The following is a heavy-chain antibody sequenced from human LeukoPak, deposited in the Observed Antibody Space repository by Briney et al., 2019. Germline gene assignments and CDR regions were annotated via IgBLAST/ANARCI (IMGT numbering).Heavy chain of an antibody. CDR1: GFTVSSNY. CDR3: ARDQYASFRAGRVAY. CDR2: IKQDGSEK. J-gene: IGHJ4*02. D-gene: IGHD6-13*01. Sequence: GGSLRLSCAASGFTVSSNYMSWVRQAPGKGLEWVANIKQDGSEKYYVDSVKGRFTISRDNAKNSLYLQMNSLRAEDTAVYYCARDQYASFRAGRVAYWGQGTLVTVSS. V-gene: IGHV3-7*01.